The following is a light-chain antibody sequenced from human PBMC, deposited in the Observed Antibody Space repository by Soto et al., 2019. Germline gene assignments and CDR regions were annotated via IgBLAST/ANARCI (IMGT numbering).Light chain of an antibody. CDR1: QSVSSNS. J-gene: IGKJ4*01. V-gene: IGKV3-20*01. CDR2: GAS. Sequence: IMLSQSPGTLSLSTRERVALSCRASQSVSSNSLAWYQQKPGQAPRLLIYGASKRATGTPDRFSGSGSGTDFTLTISRFEPEDFAVYYCQVYATPPLPFGGGTKVDI. CDR3: QVYATPPLP.